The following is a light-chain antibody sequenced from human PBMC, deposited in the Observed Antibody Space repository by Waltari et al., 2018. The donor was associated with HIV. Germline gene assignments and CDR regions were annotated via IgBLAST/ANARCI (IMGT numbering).Light chain of an antibody. CDR3: NSYAGSNTLV. J-gene: IGLJ3*02. CDR2: EVT. Sequence: QSALTQPPSASGSPRQSVTISCTRPYSDVGSFNYVSWYQQHPGKAPQLVIFEVTKRPSGVPDRFSGSKSGNTASLTVSGLQPEDEAVYYCNSYAGSNTLVFGGGTKLTVL. CDR1: YSDVGSFNY. V-gene: IGLV2-8*01.